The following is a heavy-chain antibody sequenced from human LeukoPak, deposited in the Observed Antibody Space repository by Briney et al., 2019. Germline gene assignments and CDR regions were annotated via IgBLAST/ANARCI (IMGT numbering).Heavy chain of an antibody. CDR3: AKDFSSSSWNWFDP. V-gene: IGHV3-30*02. D-gene: IGHD6-13*01. CDR1: GFTFSSYA. CDR2: IRYDGSNK. Sequence: GGSLRLSCAASGFTFSSYAMSWVRQAPGKGLEWVAFIRYDGSNKYYADSVKGRFTISRDNSKNTLYLQMNSLRAEDTAVYYCAKDFSSSSWNWFDPWGQGTLVTVSS. J-gene: IGHJ5*02.